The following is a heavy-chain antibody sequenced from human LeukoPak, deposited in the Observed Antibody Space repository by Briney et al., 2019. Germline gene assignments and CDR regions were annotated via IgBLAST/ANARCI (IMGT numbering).Heavy chain of an antibody. Sequence: GGSLRLSCAASGFTFSSYWMHWVRQAPGKGLVWVSRINTDGSSTSYADSVKGRFTISRDNAKNTLYLHMNSLRAEDTAVYYCARDMSPQVVPYAIVADSWGQGTLVTVST. CDR1: GFTFSSYW. J-gene: IGHJ4*02. CDR2: INTDGSST. D-gene: IGHD2-2*01. CDR3: ARDMSPQVVPYAIVADS. V-gene: IGHV3-74*01.